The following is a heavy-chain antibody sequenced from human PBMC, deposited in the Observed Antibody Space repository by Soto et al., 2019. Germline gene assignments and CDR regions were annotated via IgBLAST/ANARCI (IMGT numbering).Heavy chain of an antibody. Sequence: ETLSLSCAASGFTFGSYALSWVRQAPGKVLEWVSTISGSDGKTFYADSVKGRFSISRDTSQSTLYLQMNSLRADDTAMYYCARWSYLDYWGQGTRVTVSS. CDR3: ARWSYLDY. CDR2: ISGSDGKT. D-gene: IGHD3-3*01. J-gene: IGHJ4*02. V-gene: IGHV3-23*01. CDR1: GFTFGSYA.